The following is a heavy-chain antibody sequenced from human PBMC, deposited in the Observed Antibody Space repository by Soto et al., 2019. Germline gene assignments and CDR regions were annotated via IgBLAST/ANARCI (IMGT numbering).Heavy chain of an antibody. D-gene: IGHD2-21*02. CDR1: GYTFTGYA. J-gene: IGHJ6*02. Sequence: QVQLVQSGAEVKKPGASVQVSCKTSGYTFTGYAIHWVRQAPGQRLEWMGWINSGNGNTTYSQKFQGRVTITRDTSANTVYMDLTSLRSEDTAVYSCARGDSYPAFYVTDVWGQGTTVTVSS. CDR3: ARGDSYPAFYVTDV. CDR2: INSGNGNT. V-gene: IGHV1-3*01.